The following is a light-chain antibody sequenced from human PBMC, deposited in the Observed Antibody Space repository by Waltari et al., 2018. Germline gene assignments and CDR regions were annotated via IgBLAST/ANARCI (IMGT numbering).Light chain of an antibody. CDR3: LSYDPNLNSWV. Sequence: VLTQPPSVYGAPGQRVTISCTGSYSNIGAGYSVHWYQQFPETAPKLLIYRDTYRSSGVPDRFSASRSGASASLAITGLQPEDETDYYCLSYDPNLNSWVFDGGTKLTVL. CDR2: RDT. V-gene: IGLV1-40*01. CDR1: YSNIGAGYS. J-gene: IGLJ3*02.